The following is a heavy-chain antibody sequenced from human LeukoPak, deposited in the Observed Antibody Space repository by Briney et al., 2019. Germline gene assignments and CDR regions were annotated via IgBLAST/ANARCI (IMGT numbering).Heavy chain of an antibody. J-gene: IGHJ5*02. D-gene: IGHD1-26*01. Sequence: EASVKVSCKASGGTFSSYAISLVRQAPGQGLEWMGRIIPIFGTANYAQKFQGRVTITTDESTSTAYMELSSLRSEDTAVYYCARGASYAHTSHNWFDPWGQGTLVTVSS. CDR1: GGTFSSYA. CDR2: IIPIFGTA. CDR3: ARGASYAHTSHNWFDP. V-gene: IGHV1-69*05.